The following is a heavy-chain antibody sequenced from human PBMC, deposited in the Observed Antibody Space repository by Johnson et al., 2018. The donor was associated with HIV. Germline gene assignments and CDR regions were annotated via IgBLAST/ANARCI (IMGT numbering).Heavy chain of an antibody. D-gene: IGHD3-10*01. CDR1: GFTFSSYG. CDR2: ISYDGSNK. CDR3: AKALRFTMVQVSHRGGDAVDI. V-gene: IGHV3-30*18. J-gene: IGHJ3*02. Sequence: QVQLVESGGGVVQPGRSLRLSCAASGFTFSSYGMHWVRQAPGKGLEWVAVISYDGSNKYYADSVKGRFTISRDNSKNTLYLQMSSLRAEDTAVYYCAKALRFTMVQVSHRGGDAVDIWGQGTMVTVSS.